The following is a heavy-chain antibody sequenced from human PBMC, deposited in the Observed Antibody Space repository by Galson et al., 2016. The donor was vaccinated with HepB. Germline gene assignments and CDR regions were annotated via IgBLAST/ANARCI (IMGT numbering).Heavy chain of an antibody. CDR1: GFTFSLSS. CDR2: INSASSSI. J-gene: IGHJ4*02. D-gene: IGHD5-12*01. Sequence: SLRLSCAGSGFTFSLSSMHWVRQAPGKGPVWVASINSASSSINYVDSVRGRFTISRDNAKNSLFLQMDSLRDEDTAIYYCASDPTVVMVAAYDIDYWGQGTMVTVSS. CDR3: ASDPTVVMVAAYDIDY. V-gene: IGHV3-21*01.